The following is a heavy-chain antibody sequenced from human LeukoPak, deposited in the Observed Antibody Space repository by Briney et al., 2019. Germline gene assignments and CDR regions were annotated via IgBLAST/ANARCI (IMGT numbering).Heavy chain of an antibody. Sequence: SVKVSCKASGGTFISYAISWVRQAPGQGLEWMGRIIPILGIANYAQKFQGRVTITADKSTSTAYMELSSLRSEDTAVYYCARDCSSTSCYWGYYYYGMDVWGQGTTVTVSS. CDR2: IIPILGIA. V-gene: IGHV1-69*04. J-gene: IGHJ6*02. CDR3: ARDCSSTSCYWGYYYYGMDV. CDR1: GGTFISYA. D-gene: IGHD2-2*01.